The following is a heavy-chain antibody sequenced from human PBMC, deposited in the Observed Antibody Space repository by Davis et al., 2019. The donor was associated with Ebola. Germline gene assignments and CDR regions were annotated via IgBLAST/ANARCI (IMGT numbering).Heavy chain of an antibody. CDR2: ITWNSGRI. J-gene: IGHJ4*02. CDR1: GITIDDYA. CDR3: TKDRARYASTRYTACFDY. D-gene: IGHD6-13*01. V-gene: IGHV3-9*01. Sequence: GESLIIPCASSGITIDDYAIHWVRQVPGKGLEWVSGITWNSGRIAYADTVGGRFIVTRDNAKNSVYLQLNRLRSDDTARYFCTKDRARYASTRYTACFDYWGQGSLVTVSS.